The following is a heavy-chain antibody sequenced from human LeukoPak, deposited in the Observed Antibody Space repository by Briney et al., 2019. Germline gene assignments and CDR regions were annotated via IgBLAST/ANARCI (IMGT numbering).Heavy chain of an antibody. CDR2: ISNNGGYT. D-gene: IGHD4-17*01. Sequence: GGSLRLSCAASGFTFSSSAMSWVRQAPGKGLEWVSAISNNGGYTYYADSVKGRFAISRDNSKNTLYLQMNSLRAEDTAVYYCARRTTVGAFDIWGQETMVTVSS. CDR1: GFTFSSSA. J-gene: IGHJ3*02. CDR3: ARRTTVGAFDI. V-gene: IGHV3-23*01.